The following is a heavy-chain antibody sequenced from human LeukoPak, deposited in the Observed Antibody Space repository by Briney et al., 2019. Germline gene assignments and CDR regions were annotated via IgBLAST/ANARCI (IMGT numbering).Heavy chain of an antibody. CDR1: GFTFSNYA. Sequence: PGGSLRLSCAASGFTFSNYAMRWVRQAPGKGLEWVSAISGSGDGTNYADSVKGRFTISRGNSKNTLYLEMNSLRAEDTAVYYCAKVGAVGTRFYYYYMDVWGKGTTVTVSS. J-gene: IGHJ6*03. V-gene: IGHV3-23*01. CDR3: AKVGAVGTRFYYYYMDV. D-gene: IGHD6-19*01. CDR2: ISGSGDGT.